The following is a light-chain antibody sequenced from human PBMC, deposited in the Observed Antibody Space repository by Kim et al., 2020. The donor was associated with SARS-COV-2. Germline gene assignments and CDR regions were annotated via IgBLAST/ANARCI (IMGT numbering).Light chain of an antibody. CDR2: DAS. CDR1: QSISKS. Sequence: EIVLTQSPATLSLSPGERATLSCRASQSISKSLAWYQQKPGQPPRLLIFDASNRATGIPVRFSGSGSGTDFTLTISSLEPEDSAVYYCQQRANWITFGGGTKVDIK. V-gene: IGKV3-11*01. J-gene: IGKJ4*01. CDR3: QQRANWIT.